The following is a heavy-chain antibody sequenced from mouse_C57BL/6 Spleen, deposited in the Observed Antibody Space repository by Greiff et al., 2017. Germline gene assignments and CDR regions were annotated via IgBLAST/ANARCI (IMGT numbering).Heavy chain of an antibody. V-gene: IGHV5-16*01. CDR2: INYDGSST. D-gene: IGHD2-4*01. Sequence: DVHLVESEGGLVQPGSSMKLSCTASGFTFSDYYMAWVRQVPEKGLEWVANINYDGSSTYYLDSLKSRFIISRDNAKNILYLQMSSLKSEDTATYYCARGDYDGAMDYWGQGTSVTVSS. J-gene: IGHJ4*01. CDR3: ARGDYDGAMDY. CDR1: GFTFSDYY.